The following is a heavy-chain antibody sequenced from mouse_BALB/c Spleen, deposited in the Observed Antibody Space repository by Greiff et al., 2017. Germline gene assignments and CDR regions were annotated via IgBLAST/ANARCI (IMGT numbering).Heavy chain of an antibody. CDR2: ISYSGST. CDR3: ADYGNYEGWFAY. CDR1: GDSITSGY. Sequence: EVQRVESGPSLVKPSQTLSLTCSVTGDSITSGYWNWIRKFPGNKLEYMGYISYSGSTYYNPSLKSRISITRDTSKNQYYLQLNSVTTEDTATYYCADYGNYEGWFAYWGQGTLVTVSA. J-gene: IGHJ3*01. V-gene: IGHV3-8*02. D-gene: IGHD2-1*01.